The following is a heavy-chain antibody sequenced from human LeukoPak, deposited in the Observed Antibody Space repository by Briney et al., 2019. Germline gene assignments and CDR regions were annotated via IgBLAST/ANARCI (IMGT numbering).Heavy chain of an antibody. V-gene: IGHV4-39*07. CDR2: IYYSGST. CDR1: GGSISSSNYY. J-gene: IGHJ4*02. D-gene: IGHD6-19*01. CDR3: ARGGMIAVAGTNDY. Sequence: SETLSLTCTVSGGSISSSNYYWGWIRQPSGKGLEWIGSIYYSGSTYYSPSLKSRVTISVDKSKNQFSLKLSSVTAADTAVYYCARGGMIAVAGTNDYWGQGTLVTVSS.